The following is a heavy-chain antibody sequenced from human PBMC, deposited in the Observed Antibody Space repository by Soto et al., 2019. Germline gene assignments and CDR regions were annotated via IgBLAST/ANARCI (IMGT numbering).Heavy chain of an antibody. CDR2: IYYSGST. CDR1: GGSISSGYYY. D-gene: IGHD3-22*01. Sequence: SSETLSLTCTVSGGSISSGYYYWSWIRQHPGKGLEWIGFIYYSGSTYYNPSLKSRVTISVDTSKNQFSLKLSSVTAADTAVYYCARRLYYDSSGFEGGGMDVWGQGTTVTVSS. CDR3: ARRLYYDSSGFEGGGMDV. V-gene: IGHV4-30-4*08. J-gene: IGHJ6*02.